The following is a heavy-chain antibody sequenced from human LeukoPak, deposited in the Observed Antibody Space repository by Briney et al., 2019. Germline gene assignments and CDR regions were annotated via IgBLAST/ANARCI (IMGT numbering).Heavy chain of an antibody. CDR3: ATRYYDFWSGYYEEDY. D-gene: IGHD3-3*01. J-gene: IGHJ4*02. CDR2: INHSGST. CDR1: GGSISSGGYY. Sequence: SETLSLTCTVSGGSISSGGYYWSWIRQPPGKGLEWIGEINHSGSTNYNPSLKSRVTISVDTSKNQFSLKLSSVTAADTAVYYCATRYYDFWSGYYEEDYWGQGTLVTVSS. V-gene: IGHV4-39*07.